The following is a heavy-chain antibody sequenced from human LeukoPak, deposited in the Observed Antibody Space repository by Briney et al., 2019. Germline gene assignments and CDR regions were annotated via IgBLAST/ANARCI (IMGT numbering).Heavy chain of an antibody. D-gene: IGHD4-17*01. J-gene: IGHJ6*02. CDR2: IYYSGST. Sequence: SETLSLTCTVSGGSISSSSYYWGWIRQPPGKGLEWIGSIYYSGSTYYNPSLKSRVTISVDTSKNQFSLKLSSVTAADTAVYYCARESHGESGYYYYGMDVWGQGTTVTVSS. CDR1: GGSISSSSYY. CDR3: ARESHGESGYYYYGMDV. V-gene: IGHV4-39*07.